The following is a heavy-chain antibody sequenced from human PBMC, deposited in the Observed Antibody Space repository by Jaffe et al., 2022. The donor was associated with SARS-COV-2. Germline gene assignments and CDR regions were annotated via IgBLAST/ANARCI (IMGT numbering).Heavy chain of an antibody. CDR3: AKATPADCTSTTCYDYFYYYMDV. D-gene: IGHD2-2*01. Sequence: EVQLVESGGGLVQPGRSLRLSCAASGFTFADYAMHWVRQPPGKGLEWVSGISWNSGSIGYADSVKGRFTISRDNAKSSLYLQMNSLGSADTALYYCAKATPADCTSTTCYDYFYYYMDVWGKGTTVTVSS. CDR2: ISWNSGSI. CDR1: GFTFADYA. J-gene: IGHJ6*03. V-gene: IGHV3-9*01.